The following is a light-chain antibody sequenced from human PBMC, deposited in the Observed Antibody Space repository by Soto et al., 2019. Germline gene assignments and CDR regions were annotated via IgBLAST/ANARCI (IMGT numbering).Light chain of an antibody. CDR1: TSDVGAYNY. Sequence: QSVLTQPASVSGSPGQSITISCTGSTSDVGAYNYVSWYKHHPGQAPQLMIYEVSNRPSGVSNRFSGSKSGNTASLTISGLQADDEGDYYCSSKTSSSCPFVFGTGTKVTVL. J-gene: IGLJ1*01. CDR3: SSKTSSSCPFV. V-gene: IGLV2-14*01. CDR2: EVS.